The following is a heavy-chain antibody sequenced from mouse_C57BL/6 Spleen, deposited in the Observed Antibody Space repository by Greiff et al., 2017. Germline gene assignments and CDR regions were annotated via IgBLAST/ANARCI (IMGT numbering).Heavy chain of an antibody. CDR2: INPNNGGT. CDR1: GYTFTDYY. Sequence: EVQLQQSGPELVKPGASVKISCKASGYTFTDYYMNWVKQSPGKSLEWIGDINPNNGGTGYNQKFKGKATLTVDKSSSTAYMELRSLTSEDSAVYYGARKIYLGSYDGYYWGQGTTVTVSA. J-gene: IGHJ2*01. V-gene: IGHV1-26*01. CDR3: ARKIYLGSYDGYY. D-gene: IGHD2-3*01.